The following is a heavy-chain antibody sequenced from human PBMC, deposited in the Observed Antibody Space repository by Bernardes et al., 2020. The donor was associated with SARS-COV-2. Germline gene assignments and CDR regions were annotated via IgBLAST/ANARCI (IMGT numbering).Heavy chain of an antibody. J-gene: IGHJ4*02. CDR3: ARDFGGPSDY. CDR1: GFTFSSYG. Sequence: GGSLRLSCAASGFTFSSYGMSWVRQAPGKGLEWVSSIMNTGENTHYADSVRGRFTIFRDNARDTLYLQMDSLTADDTAVYYCARDFGGPSDYWGQGTLVTVSS. D-gene: IGHD2-15*01. V-gene: IGHV3-21*01. CDR2: IMNTGENT.